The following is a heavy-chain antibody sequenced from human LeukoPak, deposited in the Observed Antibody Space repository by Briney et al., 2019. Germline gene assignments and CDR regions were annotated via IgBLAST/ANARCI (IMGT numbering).Heavy chain of an antibody. CDR2: TYYRSKWYI. D-gene: IGHD2-21*01. CDR3: ARAPHDWGSDY. V-gene: IGHV6-1*01. J-gene: IGHJ4*02. CDR1: GDSDSSNSAT. Sequence: SQTLSLTCGISGDSDSSNSATWNWIRQSPSRGLEWLGRTYYRSKWYIDYGSSVKSRITISPATAKNQFTLQLKYVTPEDTAVYYCARAPHDWGSDYWGRGTPVTVSS.